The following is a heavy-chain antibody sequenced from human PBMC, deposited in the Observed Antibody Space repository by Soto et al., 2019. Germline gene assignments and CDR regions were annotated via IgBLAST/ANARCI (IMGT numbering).Heavy chain of an antibody. Sequence: EVQLVESGGGLVQPGGSLRLSCAASGFTVSSNYMTWVRQAPGKGLEWVSLIQSGGRTYYAGSVKGRFTISRDNSKNTLFLQMNSLRVEDTAVYYWARDDVHCSGGRCYGGPMDVWGKGTTVTVSS. CDR2: IQSGGRT. CDR1: GFTVSSNY. V-gene: IGHV3-66*01. D-gene: IGHD2-15*01. J-gene: IGHJ6*03. CDR3: ARDDVHCSGGRCYGGPMDV.